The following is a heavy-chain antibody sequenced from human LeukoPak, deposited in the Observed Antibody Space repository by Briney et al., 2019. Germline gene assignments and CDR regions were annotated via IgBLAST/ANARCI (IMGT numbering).Heavy chain of an antibody. J-gene: IGHJ6*02. V-gene: IGHV3-30*18. CDR3: AKDLTTPQYSSGWAKGYYYYYGMDV. Sequence: GGSLRLSCAASGFTFSSYGMHWVRQAPGKGLEWVAVISYDGSNKYYADSVKGRFTISRDNSKNTLYLQMNSLRAEDTAVYYCAKDLTTPQYSSGWAKGYYYYYGMDVWGQGTAVTVSS. CDR1: GFTFSSYG. D-gene: IGHD6-19*01. CDR2: ISYDGSNK.